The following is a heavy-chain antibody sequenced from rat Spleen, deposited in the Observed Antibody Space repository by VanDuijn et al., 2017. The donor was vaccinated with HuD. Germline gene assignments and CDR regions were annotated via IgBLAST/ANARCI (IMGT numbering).Heavy chain of an antibody. D-gene: IGHD1-9*01. J-gene: IGHJ4*01. CDR3: TRDSRTYYGYNPDA. Sequence: EVQLVESGGGLVQPGRSLKLSCVASGFTFNNYWMTWIRQAPVKGLEWVASITNTCGSTYYPDSVKGRFTISRDNAKSTLYLKMNSLRSEDTATYYCTRDSRTYYGYNPDAWGQGASVTVSS. CDR2: ITNTCGST. CDR1: GFTFNNYW. V-gene: IGHV5-31*01.